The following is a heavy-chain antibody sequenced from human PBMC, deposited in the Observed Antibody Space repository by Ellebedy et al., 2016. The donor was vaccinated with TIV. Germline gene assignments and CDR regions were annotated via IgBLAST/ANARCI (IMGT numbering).Heavy chain of an antibody. CDR3: ARGGGCFGDSCYYADF. D-gene: IGHD2-21*01. CDR2: ISDTSI. Sequence: GESLKISCAASGFTFDDYGMSWVRQAPGKGLEWVSFISDTSIYYADAVEGRFTISRDNAKNSLYLQMNSLRAEDTAVYYCARGGGCFGDSCYYADFWGQGTLVTVSS. V-gene: IGHV3-69-1*01. CDR1: GFTFDDYG. J-gene: IGHJ4*02.